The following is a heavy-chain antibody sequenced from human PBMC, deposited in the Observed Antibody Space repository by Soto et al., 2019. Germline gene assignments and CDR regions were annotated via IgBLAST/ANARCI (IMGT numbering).Heavy chain of an antibody. D-gene: IGHD3-16*01. V-gene: IGHV4-39*07. J-gene: IGHJ5*02. CDR1: GGSISSSSYY. CDR3: ARVGGINWFDP. CDR2: IYYSGST. Sequence: PSETLSVTCTVSGGSISSSSYYWGWIRQPPGKGLEWIGSIYYSGSTYYNPSLKSRVTISVDTSKNQFSLKLSSVTAADTAVYYCARVGGINWFDPWGQGTLVTVSS.